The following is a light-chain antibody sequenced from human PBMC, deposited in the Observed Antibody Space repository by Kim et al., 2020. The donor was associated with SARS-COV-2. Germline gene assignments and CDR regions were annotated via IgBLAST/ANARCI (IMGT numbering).Light chain of an antibody. J-gene: IGKJ4*01. CDR1: QDIGSW. CDR2: SAS. V-gene: IGKV1D-12*01. CDR3: QQGKSFPLT. Sequence: ASMGDRVTITCRASQDIGSWLAWYQQRPGKAPKFLIYSASLLQSGVPSRFSGSGSGTDVTLAISSLQPEDFATYYCQQGKSFPLTFGGGTKVDIK.